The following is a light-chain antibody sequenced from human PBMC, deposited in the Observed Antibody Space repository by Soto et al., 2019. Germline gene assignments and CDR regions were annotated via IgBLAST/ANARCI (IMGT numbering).Light chain of an antibody. CDR1: QSLCSSH. CDR3: QQHGSSPWT. CDR2: GAP. V-gene: IGKV3-20*01. Sequence: ENVSRQSPGTRSLSTGGRATRACRASQSLCSSHLAWYQQKPGQAPRLLIYGAPSRATGIPDRLSGSGSGTHFTLTISRLEPEDFAVYYCQQHGSSPWTFGQGTKVDIK. J-gene: IGKJ1*01.